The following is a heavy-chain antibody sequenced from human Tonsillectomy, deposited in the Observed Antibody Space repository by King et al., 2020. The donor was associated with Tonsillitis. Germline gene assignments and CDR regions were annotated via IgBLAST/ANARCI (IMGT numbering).Heavy chain of an antibody. CDR1: GGSITRYY. J-gene: IGHJ5*02. CDR2: IDYSGST. V-gene: IGHV4-59*01. Sequence: QLQESGPGLVKPSETLSLTWIVSGGSITRYYWSWIRQSPGKGLEWIGYIDYSGSTNYNPSLKSRVTISVDTSKNQFSLKVSSVTAADTAVYYCARDFGDFWSGNWFDPWGQGTLVTVSS. D-gene: IGHD3-3*01. CDR3: ARDFGDFWSGNWFDP.